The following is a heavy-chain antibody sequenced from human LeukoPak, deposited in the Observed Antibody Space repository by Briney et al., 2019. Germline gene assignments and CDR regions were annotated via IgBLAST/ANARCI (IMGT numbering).Heavy chain of an antibody. CDR1: GYTFTSYA. D-gene: IGHD3-10*01. CDR2: INAGNGNT. J-gene: IGHJ4*02. CDR3: ASVRVRGVTMGPFDY. Sequence: ASVKVSCKASGYTFTSYAMHWVRLAPGQRLEWMGWINAGNGNTKYSQKFQGRVTITRDTSASTAYMELSSLRSEDTAVYYCASVRVRGVTMGPFDYWGQGTLVTVSS. V-gene: IGHV1-3*01.